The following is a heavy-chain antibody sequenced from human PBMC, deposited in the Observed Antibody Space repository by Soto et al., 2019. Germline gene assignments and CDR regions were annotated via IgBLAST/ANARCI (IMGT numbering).Heavy chain of an antibody. CDR2: IYYSGST. Sequence: SETLSITCTVSGGSISSYYWSWIRQPPGKGLEWIGYIYYSGSTNYNPSLKSRVTISVDTSKNQFSLKLRSVTAADTAVYYCASYSYGNLLDYWGQGTLVPVS. V-gene: IGHV4-59*01. CDR3: ASYSYGNLLDY. CDR1: GGSISSYY. D-gene: IGHD5-18*01. J-gene: IGHJ4*02.